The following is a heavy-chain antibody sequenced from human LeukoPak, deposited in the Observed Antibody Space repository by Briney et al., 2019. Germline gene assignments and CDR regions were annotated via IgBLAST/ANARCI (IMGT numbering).Heavy chain of an antibody. CDR1: GGTFSSYA. D-gene: IGHD3-22*01. Sequence: SVKVSCKASGGTFSSYAISWVRQAPGQGLEWMGRIIPVLGIANYAQKFQGRVTITADKSTSTAYMELSSLRSEDTAVYYCAKLDYYYDSSGYIDYWGQGTLVTVSS. J-gene: IGHJ4*02. CDR3: AKLDYYYDSSGYIDY. V-gene: IGHV1-69*04. CDR2: IIPVLGIA.